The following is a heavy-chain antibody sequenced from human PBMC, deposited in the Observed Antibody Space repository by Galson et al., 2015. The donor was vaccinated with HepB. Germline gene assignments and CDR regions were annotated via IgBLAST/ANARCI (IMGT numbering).Heavy chain of an antibody. D-gene: IGHD1-20*01. CDR3: ARDDSSNWDGRGSPNFDS. CDR1: GDSVSSKDAM. CDR2: TFYRAKWWN. Sequence: CAISGDSVSSKDAMWRWLRQSPSRGLEWLGRTFYRAKWWNDYAVAVKTRVTISADTSENQFSLHLNFMTPEDSAIYYCARDDSSNWDGRGSPNFDSWGQGTLVAVSS. J-gene: IGHJ5*01. V-gene: IGHV6-1*01.